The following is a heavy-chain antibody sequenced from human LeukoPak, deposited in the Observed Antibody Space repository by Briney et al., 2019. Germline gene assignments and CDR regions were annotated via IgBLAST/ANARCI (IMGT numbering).Heavy chain of an antibody. CDR1: GGSITTYY. Sequence: PSETLSLTCTVSGGSITTYYWTWIRQPPGKGLEWIGYIYSSGSTNYNPSLKSRVTISVDTSKNQFSLKLSSVTAADTAVYYCARVGGSYCSSTSCPPWFDPWGQGTLVTVSS. CDR2: IYSSGST. CDR3: ARVGGSYCSSTSCPPWFDP. J-gene: IGHJ5*02. V-gene: IGHV4-59*01. D-gene: IGHD2-2*01.